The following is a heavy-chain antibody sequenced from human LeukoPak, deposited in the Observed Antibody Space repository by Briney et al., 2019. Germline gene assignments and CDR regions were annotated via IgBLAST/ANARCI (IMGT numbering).Heavy chain of an antibody. V-gene: IGHV3-7*01. CDR2: IKHDGSEK. Sequence: GGSLRLSCAASGFTFRSYWMSWVRQPPGKGLEWVANIKHDGSEKYYVDSVKGRFTISRDNAMNSLYLQMNSLRAEDTAVYYCARWGSYESSGDPVVFDYWGQGTLVTVSS. CDR3: ARWGSYESSGDPVVFDY. J-gene: IGHJ4*02. D-gene: IGHD3-22*01. CDR1: GFTFRSYW.